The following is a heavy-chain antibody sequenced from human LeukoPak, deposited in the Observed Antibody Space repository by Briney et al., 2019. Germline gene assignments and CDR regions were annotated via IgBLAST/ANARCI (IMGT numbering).Heavy chain of an antibody. J-gene: IGHJ4*02. CDR2: IYNSGST. Sequence: SETLSLTCTVSGVSISSYHWTWIRQPPGEGLEWIGHIYNSGSTNYNPSLRGRVTISLDTSKNQVSLKLSSVTAADTAMYYCTRKDGDGWGQGTLVTVSS. CDR3: TRKDGDG. D-gene: IGHD5-24*01. CDR1: GVSISSYH. V-gene: IGHV4-59*01.